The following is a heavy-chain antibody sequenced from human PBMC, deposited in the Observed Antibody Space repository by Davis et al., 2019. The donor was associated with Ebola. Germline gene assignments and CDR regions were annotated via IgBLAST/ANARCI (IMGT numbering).Heavy chain of an antibody. Sequence: GGSLRLSCAASGFTFSTYSMSWVRQAPGKALEWVSSISSDSDYIYYADSAKGRFTISRDNAKHSLFLPMNSLRAEDTVVYYCARDRPLDFFFGDYYGMDVWGQGTTVTVSS. CDR1: GFTFSTYS. CDR2: ISSDSDYI. J-gene: IGHJ6*02. D-gene: IGHD3-16*01. CDR3: ARDRPLDFFFGDYYGMDV. V-gene: IGHV3-21*01.